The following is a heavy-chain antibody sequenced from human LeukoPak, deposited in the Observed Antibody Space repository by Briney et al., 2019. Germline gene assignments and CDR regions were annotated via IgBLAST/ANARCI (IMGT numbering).Heavy chain of an antibody. CDR1: GFTLSSYS. D-gene: IGHD6-6*01. J-gene: IGHJ4*02. V-gene: IGHV3-7*01. Sequence: RGSLRLSCATSGFTLSSYSMSWVRQAPGKGLEWVANIKQDGSEKYYVDSVKGRFTISRDNAKNSLYLQMNSLRVEDTAVNYCARVRQGYWGQGTLVTVSS. CDR3: ARVRQGY. CDR2: IKQDGSEK.